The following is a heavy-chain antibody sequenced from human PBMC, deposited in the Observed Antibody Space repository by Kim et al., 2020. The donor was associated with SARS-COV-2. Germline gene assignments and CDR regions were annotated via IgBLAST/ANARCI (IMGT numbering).Heavy chain of an antibody. CDR1: GFTFGDYA. CDR2: ISWNSGSI. Sequence: GGSLRLSCAASGFTFGDYAMHWVRQAPGKGLEWVSGISWNSGSIGYADSVKGRFTISRDNAKNSLYLQMNSLRAEDTALYYCAKDSGGWQWSALKYYYYGMDVWGQGTTVTVSS. CDR3: AKDSGGWQWSALKYYYYGMDV. J-gene: IGHJ6*02. D-gene: IGHD2-8*02. V-gene: IGHV3-9*01.